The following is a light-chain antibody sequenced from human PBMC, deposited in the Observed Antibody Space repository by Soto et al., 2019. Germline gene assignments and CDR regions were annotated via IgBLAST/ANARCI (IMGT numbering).Light chain of an antibody. V-gene: IGLV2-14*01. CDR1: SSDVGGYNY. Sequence: QSALTQPASVSGSPGQSITISCTGTSSDVGGYNYVSWYQQQSGKAPKLMIHEVSNRPSGVSNRFSGSKSGNTASLTISGLQAEDEADYYCSSYTSSRAYVFGIGTKVT. J-gene: IGLJ1*01. CDR2: EVS. CDR3: SSYTSSRAYV.